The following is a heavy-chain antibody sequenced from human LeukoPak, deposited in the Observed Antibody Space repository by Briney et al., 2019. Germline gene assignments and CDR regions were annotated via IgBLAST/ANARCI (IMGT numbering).Heavy chain of an antibody. V-gene: IGHV4-59*01. CDR1: GGSISSYY. CDR2: IYYIGST. CDR3: ARYSSWYVDY. Sequence: KSSETLSLTCTVSGGSISSYYWSWIRQPPGEGLEWIGYIYYIGSTNYNPSLKSRVTISVDTSKNQFSLKLSSVTAADTAVYYCARYSSWYVDYWGQGTLVTVSS. J-gene: IGHJ4*02. D-gene: IGHD6-13*01.